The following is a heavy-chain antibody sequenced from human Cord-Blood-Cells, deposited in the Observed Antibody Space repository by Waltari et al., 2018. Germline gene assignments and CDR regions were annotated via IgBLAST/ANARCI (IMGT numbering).Heavy chain of an antibody. D-gene: IGHD2-15*01. CDR2: IIPILGIA. CDR1: GGTFSSYA. V-gene: IGHV1-69*04. Sequence: QVQLVQSGAEVKKPGSSVKVSCKASGGTFSSYAISWVRQAPGQGLEWMGGIIPILGIANYAEKFQGRVTITADESTSTAYMELSSLRSEDTAVYYCARGPALCSGGSGYFDYWGQGTLVTVSS. J-gene: IGHJ4*02. CDR3: ARGPALCSGGSGYFDY.